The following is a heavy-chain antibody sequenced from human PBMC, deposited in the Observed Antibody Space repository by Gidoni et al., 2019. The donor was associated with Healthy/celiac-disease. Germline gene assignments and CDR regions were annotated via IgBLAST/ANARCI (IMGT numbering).Heavy chain of an antibody. D-gene: IGHD1-1*01. J-gene: IGHJ3*02. V-gene: IGHV4-34*01. CDR1: GGSFSGYY. Sequence: QVQLQQWGAGLLKPSETLSLTCAVYGGSFSGYYWSWIRQPPGKGLEWIGEINHSGSTNYNPSLKSRVTISVDTSKNHFSLKLSSVTAADTAVYYCARGPVERAFDIWGQGTMVTVSS. CDR3: ARGPVERAFDI. CDR2: INHSGST.